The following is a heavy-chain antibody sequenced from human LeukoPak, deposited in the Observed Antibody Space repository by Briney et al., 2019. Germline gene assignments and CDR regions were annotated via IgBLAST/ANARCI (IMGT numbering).Heavy chain of an antibody. J-gene: IGHJ5*02. CDR2: INPNSGGT. CDR3: ARVGGSLNWFDP. Sequence: ASVKVSCKASGYTFTGYYMHWVRQAPGQGLEWMGWINPNSGGTNYAQKFQGRVTMTRDTSISTAYMELRRLRSDDTAVYYCARVGGSLNWFDPWGQGTLVTVSS. V-gene: IGHV1-2*02. CDR1: GYTFTGYY. D-gene: IGHD1-26*01.